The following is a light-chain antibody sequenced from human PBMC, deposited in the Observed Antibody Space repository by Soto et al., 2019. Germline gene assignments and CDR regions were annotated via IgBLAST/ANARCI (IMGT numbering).Light chain of an antibody. CDR3: QQYETYWS. CDR2: KAS. Sequence: DIQMTQSPSTLSASVGDRVTITCRASQNINNWLVWYQQKPGKAPKVLIYKASSLESGVPSRFSGSGSGTEFTLTISSLHPDDFATYYCQQYETYWSFGQGTKLEIK. CDR1: QNINNW. V-gene: IGKV1-5*03. J-gene: IGKJ1*01.